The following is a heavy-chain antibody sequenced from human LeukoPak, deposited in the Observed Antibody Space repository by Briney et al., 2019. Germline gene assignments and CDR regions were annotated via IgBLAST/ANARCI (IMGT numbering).Heavy chain of an antibody. Sequence: SETLSLTCTVSGGSISSYYWSWIRQPPGKGLEWIGEINHSGSTNYNPSLKSRVTISVDTSKNQFSLKLSSVTAADTAVYYCARGRVVVVAASYYYGMDVWGQGTTVTVSS. CDR2: INHSGST. D-gene: IGHD2-15*01. CDR1: GGSISSYY. V-gene: IGHV4-34*01. J-gene: IGHJ6*02. CDR3: ARGRVVVVAASYYYGMDV.